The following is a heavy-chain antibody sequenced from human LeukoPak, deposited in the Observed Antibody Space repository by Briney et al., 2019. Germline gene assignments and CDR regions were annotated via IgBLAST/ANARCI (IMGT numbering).Heavy chain of an antibody. CDR1: GFSFDAIT. J-gene: IGHJ6*02. Sequence: VTLCFTGAASGFSFDAITWLRLAPGQGQGLEWVSLLSCDGSSTYYAESVKRLFTISRDNSKNYLYLQMNSLGTDDSAFYHGGKGVRWRKVGYIYDGVDVWGQGTTVTVSS. V-gene: IGHV3-43*01. D-gene: IGHD5-24*01. CDR2: LSCDGSST. CDR3: GKGVRWRKVGYIYDGVDV.